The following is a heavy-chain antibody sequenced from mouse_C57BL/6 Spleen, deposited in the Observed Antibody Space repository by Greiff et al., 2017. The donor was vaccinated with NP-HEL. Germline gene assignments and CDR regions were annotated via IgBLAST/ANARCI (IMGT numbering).Heavy chain of an antibody. CDR3: ARPSGSSGGLAY. D-gene: IGHD1-1*01. Sequence: EVKVVESGGGLVKPGGSLKLSCAASGFTLSDYGMHWVRQAPEKGLEWVAYISSGSSTIYYADTVKGRFTISRDNAKNTLFLQMTSLRSEDTAMYYCARPSGSSGGLAYWGQGTLVTVSA. CDR2: ISSGSSTI. V-gene: IGHV5-17*01. J-gene: IGHJ3*01. CDR1: GFTLSDYG.